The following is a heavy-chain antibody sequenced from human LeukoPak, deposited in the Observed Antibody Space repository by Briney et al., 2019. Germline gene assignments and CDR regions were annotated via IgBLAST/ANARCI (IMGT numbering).Heavy chain of an antibody. CDR3: AKDCSSSSCPTSDY. Sequence: GGSLRLSCAASGFTFSSYAMSWVRQAPGKGLEWVSAISSSGVTTYYADSVKGRFTISRDNAKNTLYLQVNSLRVEDTAIYYCAKDCSSSSCPTSDYWGQGTLVTVSS. V-gene: IGHV3-23*01. CDR2: ISSSGVTT. D-gene: IGHD2-2*01. CDR1: GFTFSSYA. J-gene: IGHJ4*02.